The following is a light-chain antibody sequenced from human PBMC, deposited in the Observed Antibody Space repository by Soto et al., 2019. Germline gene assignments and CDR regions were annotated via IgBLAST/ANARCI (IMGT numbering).Light chain of an antibody. V-gene: IGKV3-20*01. Sequence: EIVLMQSPGTLSLSPGERATLSCRASQSIKRSYLAWYQQKTGQAPRVLIYGASNRATGIPDRFSGSGSGTDFSVTISSLEPEDFAVYYCHQYDNAPQTFGQGTKVEIK. J-gene: IGKJ2*01. CDR1: QSIKRSY. CDR2: GAS. CDR3: HQYDNAPQT.